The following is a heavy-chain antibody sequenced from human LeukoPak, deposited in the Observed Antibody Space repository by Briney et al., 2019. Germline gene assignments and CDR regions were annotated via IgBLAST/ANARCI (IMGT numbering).Heavy chain of an antibody. Sequence: ASVKVSCKASGYTFTDYYMRWVRQAPGQGLEWMGWINPNSGGTKYAKRFQGRVTMTRDTSISTAYMELTRLGSDDTAVYYCARGSSAAGTAPPLGFDPWGQGTLVTVSS. CDR2: INPNSGGT. J-gene: IGHJ5*02. CDR3: ARGSSAAGTAPPLGFDP. V-gene: IGHV1-2*02. CDR1: GYTFTDYY. D-gene: IGHD6-19*01.